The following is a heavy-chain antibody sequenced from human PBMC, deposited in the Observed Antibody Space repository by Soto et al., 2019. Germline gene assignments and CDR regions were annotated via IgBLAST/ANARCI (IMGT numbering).Heavy chain of an antibody. Sequence: QVQLVQSGAEVKKPGSSVKVSCKASGGTFSSYGITWVRQAPGQGLEWMGGTIPIFGTPNYAQKFQGRVTITADKSTSTTYMELSSLRSEDTGVFYCATGQLLGYCSSTNCPYGMDVWGQGTTVTVSS. D-gene: IGHD2-2*01. CDR1: GGTFSSYG. J-gene: IGHJ6*02. CDR2: TIPIFGTP. CDR3: ATGQLLGYCSSTNCPYGMDV. V-gene: IGHV1-69*06.